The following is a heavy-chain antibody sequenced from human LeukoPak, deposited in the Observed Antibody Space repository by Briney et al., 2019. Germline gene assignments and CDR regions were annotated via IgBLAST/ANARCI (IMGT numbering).Heavy chain of an antibody. CDR1: GFTFSSYW. CDR3: ARGRLEKAVAATRVPASAFDI. J-gene: IGHJ3*02. Sequence: GGSLRLSCAASGFTFSSYWMYWVRQAPGKGLVWVSRINSDGSSTSYADSVKGRFTISRDNAKNTLYLQMNSLRAEDTAVYYCARGRLEKAVAATRVPASAFDIWGQGTMVTVSS. CDR2: INSDGSST. D-gene: IGHD2-15*01. V-gene: IGHV3-74*01.